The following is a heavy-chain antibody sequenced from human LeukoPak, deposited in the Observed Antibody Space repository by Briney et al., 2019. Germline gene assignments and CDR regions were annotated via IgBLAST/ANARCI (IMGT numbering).Heavy chain of an antibody. D-gene: IGHD3-10*01. CDR2: INPNSGGT. CDR1: GYTFTGYY. CDR3: ARDNLYYGSGSAFDY. V-gene: IGHV1-2*02. J-gene: IGHJ4*02. Sequence: ASVKVSCKASGYTFTGYYMHWVRQAPGQGLEWMGWINPNSGGTNYAQKFQGRVTMTRDTSISTAYMELSRLRSDDTAVYYCARDNLYYGSGSAFDYWGQGTLVTVSS.